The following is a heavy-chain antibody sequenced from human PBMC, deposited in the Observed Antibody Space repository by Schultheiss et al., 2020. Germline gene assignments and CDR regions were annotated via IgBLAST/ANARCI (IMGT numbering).Heavy chain of an antibody. CDR2: IKQDGSEK. J-gene: IGHJ4*02. CDR1: GFTFSSYA. CDR3: AKRSNYPKYYYFDY. V-gene: IGHV3-7*03. D-gene: IGHD5-24*01. Sequence: GSLRLSCAASGFTFSSYAMHWVRQAPGKGLEWVANIKQDGSEKYYVDSVKGRFTISRDNSQSTLYLQMNSLRAEDTAVYYCAKRSNYPKYYYFDYWGQGTLVTVSS.